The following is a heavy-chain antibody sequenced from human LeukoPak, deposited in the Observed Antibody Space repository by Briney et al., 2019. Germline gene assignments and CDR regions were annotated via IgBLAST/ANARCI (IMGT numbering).Heavy chain of an antibody. D-gene: IGHD3-22*01. CDR1: GGTFSSYA. CDR3: AREDDSSGYYYYYFDY. J-gene: IGHJ4*02. Sequence: ASVKVSCTASGGTFSSYAISWVRQAPGQGLEWMERIIPIFGIANYAQKFQGRVTITADKSTSTAYMELSSLRSEDTAVYYCAREDDSSGYYYYYFDYWGQGTLVTVST. CDR2: IIPIFGIA. V-gene: IGHV1-69*04.